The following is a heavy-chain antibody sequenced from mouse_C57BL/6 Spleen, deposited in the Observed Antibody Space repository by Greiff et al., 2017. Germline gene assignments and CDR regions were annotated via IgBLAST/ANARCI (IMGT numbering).Heavy chain of an antibody. CDR2: IDPSDSYT. J-gene: IGHJ2*01. CDR3: ASAGNSLAY. D-gene: IGHD2-1*01. CDR1: GYTFTSYW. V-gene: IGHV1-59*01. Sequence: VQLQQPGAELVRPGSSVKLSCKASGYTFTSYWMHWVKQRPGQGLEWIGVIDPSDSYTNYNQKFKGKATLTVDPSSSTAYMQLSSLTSEDSAVYYCASAGNSLAYWGQGTTLTVSS.